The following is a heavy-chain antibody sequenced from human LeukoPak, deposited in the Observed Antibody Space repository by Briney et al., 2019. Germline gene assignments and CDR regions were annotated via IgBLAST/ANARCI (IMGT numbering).Heavy chain of an antibody. Sequence: PSETLSLTCTVSDDSITMYYWTWIRQPPGKGLEWIGYVDHTGSTKFNPSLNGRVSISRDTSNNFFSLRLRSVTAADTAVYYCAREGYSSSWRWYYFDYWGQGTLVTVSS. CDR2: VDHTGST. J-gene: IGHJ4*02. D-gene: IGHD6-13*01. CDR3: AREGYSSSWRWYYFDY. V-gene: IGHV4-4*08. CDR1: DDSITMYY.